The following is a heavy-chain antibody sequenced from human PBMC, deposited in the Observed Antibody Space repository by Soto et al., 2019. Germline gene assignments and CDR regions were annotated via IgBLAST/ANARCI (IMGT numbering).Heavy chain of an antibody. CDR1: GGSFSGYY. D-gene: IGHD6-19*01. CDR2: INHSGST. CDR3: ARSKRIAVAGTRGRYYFGY. J-gene: IGHJ4*02. V-gene: IGHV4-34*01. Sequence: QVQLQQWGAGLLKPSETLSLTCAVYGGSFSGYYWSWIRQPPGKGLEWLGEINHSGSTNYNPSLKRRVTISVDTSKNQFSLKLSSVTAADTAVYYCARSKRIAVAGTRGRYYFGYWGQGTLVTVSS.